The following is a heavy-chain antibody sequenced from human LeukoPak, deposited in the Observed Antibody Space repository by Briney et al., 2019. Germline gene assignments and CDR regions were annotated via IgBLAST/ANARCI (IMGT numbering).Heavy chain of an antibody. CDR3: ARGAYCGGDCYSDGFDI. CDR1: GGSISSGGYY. V-gene: IGHV4-61*08. Sequence: SETLSLTCTVSGGSISSGGYYWSWIRQPPGKGLEWIGYIYYSGSTNYNPSLKSRVIISVDTSKNQFSLKLSSVTAADTAVYYCARGAYCGGDCYSDGFDIWGQGTMVTVSS. CDR2: IYYSGST. J-gene: IGHJ3*02. D-gene: IGHD2-21*02.